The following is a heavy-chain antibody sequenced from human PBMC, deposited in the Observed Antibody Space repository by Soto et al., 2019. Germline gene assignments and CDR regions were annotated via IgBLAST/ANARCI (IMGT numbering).Heavy chain of an antibody. Sequence: SETLSLTCTVSGGSISSSSYYWGWIRQPPGKGLEWIGSIFYSGSTYYNPSLKSRVTISIDTSKNQVSLKVNSVTAADTAVYYCAREGRVAAADYYYYYGMDVWGQGTTVTVSS. J-gene: IGHJ6*02. CDR3: AREGRVAAADYYYYYGMDV. D-gene: IGHD6-13*01. V-gene: IGHV4-39*07. CDR2: IFYSGST. CDR1: GGSISSSSYY.